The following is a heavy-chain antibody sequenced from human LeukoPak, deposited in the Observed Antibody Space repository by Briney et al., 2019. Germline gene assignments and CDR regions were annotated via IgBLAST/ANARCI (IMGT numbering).Heavy chain of an antibody. D-gene: IGHD6-13*01. Sequence: ASVKVSXKASGYTFTGYYMHWVRQAPGQGLEWMGRINPNSGGTNYAQKFQGRVTMTRDTSISTAYMELSRLRSDDTAVYYCARDPVIAAAGTTHDYWGQGTLVTVSS. CDR1: GYTFTGYY. CDR3: ARDPVIAAAGTTHDY. J-gene: IGHJ4*02. CDR2: INPNSGGT. V-gene: IGHV1-2*06.